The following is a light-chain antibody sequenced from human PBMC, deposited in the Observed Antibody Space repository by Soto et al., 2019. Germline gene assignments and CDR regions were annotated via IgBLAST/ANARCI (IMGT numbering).Light chain of an antibody. CDR2: GAS. CDR1: QSVSSNY. Sequence: EIGLTQSPGTLSLSPGERATLSCRASQSVSSNYIAWYQQKPGQAPRLLIYGASSRATGIPDRFSGSGSGTDFTLTISRLEPEDFAVYYCQQYGSSPRVTFGGGTRVEIK. CDR3: QQYGSSPRVT. V-gene: IGKV3-20*01. J-gene: IGKJ4*01.